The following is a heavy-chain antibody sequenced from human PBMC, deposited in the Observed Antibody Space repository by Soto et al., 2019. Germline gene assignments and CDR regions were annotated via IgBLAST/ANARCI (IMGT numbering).Heavy chain of an antibody. V-gene: IGHV4-59*01. CDR3: ARGYPYFDY. CDR1: GGSITSYY. Sequence: PSETLSLTFTVSGGSITSYYWSWIRQPPGKGLEWIGYIYYSGTTNNNPSLKSRVTISVDTSKNQFSLKLSSVTAADTAVYYCARGYPYFDYWGLGSLVTVSS. CDR2: IYYSGTT. J-gene: IGHJ4*02. D-gene: IGHD1-1*01.